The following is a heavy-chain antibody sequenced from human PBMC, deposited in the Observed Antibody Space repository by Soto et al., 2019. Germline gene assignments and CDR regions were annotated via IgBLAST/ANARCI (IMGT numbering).Heavy chain of an antibody. J-gene: IGHJ2*01. CDR1: GGSISSGGYY. CDR2: IYYSGST. D-gene: IGHD4-4*01. Sequence: QVQLQESGPGLVKPSQTLSLTCTVSGGSISSGGYYWSWIRQHPGKGLEWIGYIYYSGSTYYNPSLKSRVTISVDTSKNQFSLKLSTVTAADTAVYYCARPVTTWGDWYFDLWGRGTLVTVSS. V-gene: IGHV4-31*03. CDR3: ARPVTTWGDWYFDL.